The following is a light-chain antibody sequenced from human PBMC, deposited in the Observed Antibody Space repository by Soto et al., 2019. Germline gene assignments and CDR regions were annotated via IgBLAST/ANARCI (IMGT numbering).Light chain of an antibody. CDR3: QSYDSSLSGWV. V-gene: IGLV1-40*01. CDR1: SSNIGAGYD. CDR2: GNT. J-gene: IGLJ3*02. Sequence: QSVLTQPPSVSGAPGQRVTISCTGSSSNIGAGYDVHWYQQLPGTAPKPLIYGNTNRPSWVPDRFSGSKSGTSASLALTGLQAEDEADYYCQSYDSSLSGWVFGGGTQLT.